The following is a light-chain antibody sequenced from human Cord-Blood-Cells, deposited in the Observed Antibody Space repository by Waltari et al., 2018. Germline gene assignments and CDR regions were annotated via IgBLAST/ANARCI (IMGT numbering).Light chain of an antibody. V-gene: IGLV2-14*01. CDR3: SSYTSSSTVV. Sequence: QSALAQPASVSGSPGQSHTISCTGTSRTVGGSNYVSWYQQHPGKAPKLMIYDVSNRPSGVSNRFSGSKSGNTASLTISGLQAEDEADYYCSSYTSSSTVVFGGGTKLTVL. CDR1: SRTVGGSNY. J-gene: IGLJ2*01. CDR2: DVS.